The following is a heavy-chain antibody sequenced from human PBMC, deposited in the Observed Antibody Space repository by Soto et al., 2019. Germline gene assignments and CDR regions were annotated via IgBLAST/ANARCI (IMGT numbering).Heavy chain of an antibody. Sequence: QLKLQESGPGLVKPSETLSLTCTVSGGSISSSSYYWGWIRQPPGKGLEWIGSIYYSGSTYYNPSLNSRVTISVDTSKNQFSLKLSSVTAADTAVYYCAIPDGEVPAAMRGPNYYYYGMDVWGQGTTVTVSS. J-gene: IGHJ6*02. D-gene: IGHD2-2*01. CDR3: AIPDGEVPAAMRGPNYYYYGMDV. CDR2: IYYSGST. CDR1: GGSISSSSYY. V-gene: IGHV4-39*01.